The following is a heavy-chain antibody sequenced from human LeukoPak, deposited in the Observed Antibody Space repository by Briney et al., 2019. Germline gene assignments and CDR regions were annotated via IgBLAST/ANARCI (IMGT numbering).Heavy chain of an antibody. CDR2: ISAYNGNT. CDR3: ARDKLDLIGYSGSYSWFDP. Sequence: ASVKVSCKASGYTFTSYGISWVRQAPGQGREWMGWISAYNGNTNYAQKLQGRVTMTTDTSTSTAYMELRSLRSDDTAVYYCARDKLDLIGYSGSYSWFDPWGQGTLVTVSS. D-gene: IGHD1-26*01. J-gene: IGHJ5*02. V-gene: IGHV1-18*01. CDR1: GYTFTSYG.